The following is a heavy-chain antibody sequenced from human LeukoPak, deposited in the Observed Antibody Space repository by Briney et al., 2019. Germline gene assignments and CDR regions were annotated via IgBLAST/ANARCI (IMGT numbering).Heavy chain of an antibody. CDR3: ARAHNDFWSGYYLGWFDP. Sequence: SVKVSCKASGGTLSSYAISWVRQAPGQGLEWMGGIIPIFGTANYAQKFQGRVTITADESTSTAYMELSSLRSEDTAVYYCARAHNDFWSGYYLGWFDPWGQGTLVTVSS. J-gene: IGHJ5*02. CDR1: GGTLSSYA. V-gene: IGHV1-69*13. CDR2: IIPIFGTA. D-gene: IGHD3-3*01.